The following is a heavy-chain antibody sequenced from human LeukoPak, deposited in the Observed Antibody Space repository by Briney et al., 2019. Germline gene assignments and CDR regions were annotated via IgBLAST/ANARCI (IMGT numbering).Heavy chain of an antibody. V-gene: IGHV4-59*01. CDR3: ARALNWFDP. CDR1: GGSISSYY. CDR2: IYYSGST. Sequence: NSSETLSLTCTVSGGSISSYYWSWIRQPPGKGLEWIGYIYYSGSTNYNPSLKSRVTISVDTSKNQFSLKLSSVTAADTAVYYCARALNWFDPWGQGTLVTVSS. J-gene: IGHJ5*02.